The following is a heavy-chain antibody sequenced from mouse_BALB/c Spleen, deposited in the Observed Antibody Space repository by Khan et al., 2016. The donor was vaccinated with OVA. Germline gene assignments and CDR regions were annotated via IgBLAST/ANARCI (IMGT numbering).Heavy chain of an antibody. D-gene: IGHD1-1*01. CDR3: ARIAYYYDSEGFAY. Sequence: EVELVESGGDLVKPGGSLKLSCAASGFTFSTYGMSWVRQTPDKRLEWVATISTGGSYTYYPDSVKGRFTISRDNAKNTLYLQMSSLKSEDTAMFYYARIAYYYDSEGFAYWGQGTLVTVSA. CDR2: ISTGGSYT. V-gene: IGHV5-6*01. J-gene: IGHJ3*01. CDR1: GFTFSTYG.